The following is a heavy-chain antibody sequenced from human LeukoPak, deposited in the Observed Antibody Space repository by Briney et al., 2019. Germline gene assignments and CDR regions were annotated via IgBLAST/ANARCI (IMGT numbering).Heavy chain of an antibody. D-gene: IGHD5-12*01. Sequence: GGPLRLSCGASGFTFSNYSMRGCRQAAGKGGVGVAVIWFDGTNIYYADSVRGRFTISRDNSKNTLYLQMSSLSAEATAVYYCARKRGVAAHLDYSGEGERVTVSS. J-gene: IGHJ4*02. CDR1: GFTFSNYS. CDR2: IWFDGTNI. CDR3: ARKRGVAAHLDY. V-gene: IGHV3-33*01.